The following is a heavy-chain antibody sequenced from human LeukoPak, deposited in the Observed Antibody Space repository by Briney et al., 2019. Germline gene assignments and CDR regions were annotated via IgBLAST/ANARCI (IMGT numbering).Heavy chain of an antibody. CDR3: ARAGYCSSTSCYPSY. Sequence: ASVTVSCTASGYTFTVYYMHWVRQAPGQGLEWMGWINPNSGGTNYAQRFQGRVTMTRDTSISTAYMELSRLRSDDTAVYYCARAGYCSSTSCYPSYWGQGTLVTVSS. CDR2: INPNSGGT. D-gene: IGHD2-2*01. CDR1: GYTFTVYY. V-gene: IGHV1-2*02. J-gene: IGHJ4*02.